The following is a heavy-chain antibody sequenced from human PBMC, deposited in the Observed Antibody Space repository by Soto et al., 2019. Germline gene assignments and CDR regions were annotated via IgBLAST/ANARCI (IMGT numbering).Heavy chain of an antibody. V-gene: IGHV4-30-2*01. CDR3: ATSQKGYNWNYFDH. Sequence: SETLSLTCAISGAPITWGDYSWNWIRQPPGKGLEWIGYIFHGGSTYYNPSLESRVSVSVDTSKNQFSLKVSGVSAADTAVYYCATSQKGYNWNYFDHWGQGALVTVSS. CDR1: GAPITWGDYS. CDR2: IFHGGST. J-gene: IGHJ4*02. D-gene: IGHD1-20*01.